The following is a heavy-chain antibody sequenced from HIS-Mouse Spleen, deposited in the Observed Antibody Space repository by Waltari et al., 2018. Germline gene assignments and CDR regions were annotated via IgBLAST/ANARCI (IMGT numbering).Heavy chain of an antibody. D-gene: IGHD3-16*01. CDR1: GFTFSSYA. Sequence: GGVVQPGRSLRLSCAASGFTFSSYAMHWVRQAPGKGLEWVAVISYDGSNKYYADSVKGRFTISRDNSKNTLYLQMNSLRAEDTAVYYCARDLKGRGGANYYYYGMDVWGQGTTVTVSS. CDR2: ISYDGSNK. V-gene: IGHV3-30*04. CDR3: ARDLKGRGGANYYYYGMDV. J-gene: IGHJ6*02.